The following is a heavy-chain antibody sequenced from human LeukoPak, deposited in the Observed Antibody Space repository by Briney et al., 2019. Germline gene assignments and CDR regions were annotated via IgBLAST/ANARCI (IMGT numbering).Heavy chain of an antibody. CDR1: GGSISTYY. V-gene: IGHV4-59*01. D-gene: IGHD3-16*01. CDR2: IYCSGST. CDR3: ARDRITDRLDAFDI. Sequence: SETLSLTCTVSGGSISTYYWSWIRHPPEKGLEWVGYIYCSGSTNYNPSLKSRVTISVDTSKNQFSLKLSSVTAADTAVYYCARDRITDRLDAFDIWGQGTMVTVSS. J-gene: IGHJ3*02.